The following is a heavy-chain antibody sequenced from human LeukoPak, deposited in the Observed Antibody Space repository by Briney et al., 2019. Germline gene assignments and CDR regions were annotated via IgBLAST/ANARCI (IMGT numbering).Heavy chain of an antibody. CDR3: ARDNVVDATSGIDY. CDR1: PGSISSDSYY. V-gene: IGHV4-39*07. CDR2: VSYSGST. J-gene: IGHJ4*02. D-gene: IGHD2-15*01. Sequence: PSETLSLTCTVSPGSISSDSYYWAWIRQPPGKGLDWIGSVSYSGSTYFNPSLKSRVTISLDTSKQQFSLKVTSMTAADTAVYFCARDNVVDATSGIDYWGQGTLVTVSS.